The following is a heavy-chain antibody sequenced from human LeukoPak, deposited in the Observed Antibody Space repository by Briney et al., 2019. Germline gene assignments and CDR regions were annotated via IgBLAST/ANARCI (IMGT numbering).Heavy chain of an antibody. CDR2: IIPILGIA. CDR3: ARGTQVAAANY. D-gene: IGHD6-13*01. CDR1: GGTFSSYA. Sequence: SVKVSCKASGGTFSSYAISWVRQAPGQGLEWMGRIIPILGIANYAQKLQGRVTMTTDTSTSTAYMELRSLRSDDTAVYYCARGTQVAAANYWGQGTLVTVSS. J-gene: IGHJ4*02. V-gene: IGHV1-69*04.